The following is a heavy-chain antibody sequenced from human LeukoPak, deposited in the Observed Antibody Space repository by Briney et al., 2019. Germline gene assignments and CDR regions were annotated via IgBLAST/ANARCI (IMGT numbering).Heavy chain of an antibody. Sequence: SETLSLTCAVYGGSFSGYYWSWIRQPPGKGLEWIGEINHSGSTNYNPSLKSRVTISVDTSKNQFSLKLSSVTAADTAVYYCARQRGYSYGSSAPTNNNWFDPWGQGTLVTVSS. CDR2: INHSGST. D-gene: IGHD5-18*01. CDR3: ARQRGYSYGSSAPTNNNWFDP. CDR1: GGSFSGYY. V-gene: IGHV4-34*01. J-gene: IGHJ5*02.